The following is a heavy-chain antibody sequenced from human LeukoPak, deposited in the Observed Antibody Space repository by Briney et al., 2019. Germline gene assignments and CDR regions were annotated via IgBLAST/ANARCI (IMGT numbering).Heavy chain of an antibody. CDR2: ISSSSSYI. CDR3: ARILAGPAYCSRTCCYISHDAFDI. Sequence: PGGSLRLSCAASGFTFSSYSMNWVRQAPGKGLEWVSSISSSSSYIYYADSVKGRFTISRDNAKNSLYLQMNSLRAEDTAVYYCARILAGPAYCSRTCCYISHDAFDIWGQGTMVTVSS. D-gene: IGHD2-2*02. V-gene: IGHV3-21*01. CDR1: GFTFSSYS. J-gene: IGHJ3*02.